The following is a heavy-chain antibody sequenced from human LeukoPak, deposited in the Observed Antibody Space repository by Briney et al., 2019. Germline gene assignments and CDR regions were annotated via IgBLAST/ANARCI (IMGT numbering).Heavy chain of an antibody. CDR3: ARGPNTAMVAEYFQH. V-gene: IGHV3-13*01. CDR2: IGTAGDT. CDR1: GFTFSSYD. J-gene: IGHJ1*01. D-gene: IGHD5-18*01. Sequence: AGGSLRLSCAASGFTFSSYDMHWVRQATGKGLEWVSAIGTAGDTYYPGSVKGRFTISRENAKNSLYLQMNSLRAGDTAVYYCARGPNTAMVAEYFQHWGQGTLVTVSS.